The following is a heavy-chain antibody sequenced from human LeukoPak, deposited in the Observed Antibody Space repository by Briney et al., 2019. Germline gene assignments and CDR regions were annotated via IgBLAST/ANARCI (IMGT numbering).Heavy chain of an antibody. Sequence: GGSLRLSCAASGFTFSSYWMSWVRQAPGKGLEWVANIKQDGSEKYYVDSVKGRFTVSRDDAKNSLYLQMNSLRAEDTAVYYCARDFSVAGTEVFDYWGQGTLVTVSS. V-gene: IGHV3-7*01. CDR3: ARDFSVAGTEVFDY. CDR1: GFTFSSYW. D-gene: IGHD6-19*01. J-gene: IGHJ4*02. CDR2: IKQDGSEK.